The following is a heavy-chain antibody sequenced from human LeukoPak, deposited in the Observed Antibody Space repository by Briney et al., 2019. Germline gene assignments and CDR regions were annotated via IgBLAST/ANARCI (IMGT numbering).Heavy chain of an antibody. CDR1: GFTFSSYE. Sequence: GGSLRLSCAASGFTFSSYEMNWVRQAPGKGLEWVSYISSSGSTIYYADSVKGRFTISRDNAKNSLYLQMNSLRAEDTAVYYCARDFRAAGYYDSSGYFAYWGQGTLVTVSS. J-gene: IGHJ4*02. V-gene: IGHV3-48*03. CDR2: ISSSGSTI. D-gene: IGHD3-22*01. CDR3: ARDFRAAGYYDSSGYFAY.